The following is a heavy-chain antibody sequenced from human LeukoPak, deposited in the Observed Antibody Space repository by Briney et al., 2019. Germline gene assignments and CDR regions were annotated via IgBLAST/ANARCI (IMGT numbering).Heavy chain of an antibody. D-gene: IGHD6-13*01. V-gene: IGHV3-30*02. CDR3: AKVEYTSSWYGVGSLDY. Sequence: GGSLRLSCAASGFTFSSYAMHWVRQAPGKGLEWVAFIRYDGSNKYYADSVKGRFTISRDNSKDTLYLQMNGLRAEDTAVYYCAKVEYTSSWYGVGSLDYWGQGTLVTVSS. J-gene: IGHJ4*02. CDR2: IRYDGSNK. CDR1: GFTFSSYA.